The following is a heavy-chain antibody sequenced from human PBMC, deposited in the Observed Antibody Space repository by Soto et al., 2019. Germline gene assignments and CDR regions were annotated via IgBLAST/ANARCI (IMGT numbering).Heavy chain of an antibody. D-gene: IGHD3-3*02. V-gene: IGHV3-30*04. J-gene: IGHJ4*02. CDR2: TSFDGSTK. Sequence: QVQLVESGGGVVQPGGSLTLSCGASGFTFRNHALHWVRQAPGKGLEWVAVTSFDGSTKFSADSVKGRFTISRDNSNNTVLLHMNSLRGEDTAIYSCARDSEARVLMFGVVVGGKFDQGGLETLFAVSS. CDR1: GFTFRNHA. CDR3: ARDSEARVLMFGVVVGGKFDQ.